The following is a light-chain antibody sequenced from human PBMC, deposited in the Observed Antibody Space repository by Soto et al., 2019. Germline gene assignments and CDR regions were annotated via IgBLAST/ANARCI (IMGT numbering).Light chain of an antibody. V-gene: IGKV3-15*01. Sequence: EVVMTQSPDTLSVSPGERATLSCRASQSVSSRLAWYQQKPGQAPRLLMYAASARATGIPARFTGSGSGTEFTLTISSLQSEDSAVYYCQQYNDWPLTFGLGTKVETK. CDR2: AAS. CDR3: QQYNDWPLT. J-gene: IGKJ1*01. CDR1: QSVSSR.